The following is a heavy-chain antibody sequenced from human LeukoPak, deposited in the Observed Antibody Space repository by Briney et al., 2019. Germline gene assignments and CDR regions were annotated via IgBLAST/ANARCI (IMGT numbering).Heavy chain of an antibody. D-gene: IGHD1-26*01. CDR3: AREVWELIGDDAFDI. CDR1: GGSISSGSYY. J-gene: IGHJ3*02. Sequence: SQTLSLTCTVSGGSISSGSYYWSWIRQPAGKGLEWIGRIYSSGSTDYNPSLKSRVTMSVDTSKNQFSLKLRSVTAADTAVYYCAREVWELIGDDAFDIWGQGTMVTVSS. CDR2: IYSSGST. V-gene: IGHV4-61*02.